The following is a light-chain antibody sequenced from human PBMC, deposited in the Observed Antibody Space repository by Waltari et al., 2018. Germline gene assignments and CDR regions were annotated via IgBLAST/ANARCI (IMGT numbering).Light chain of an antibody. CDR3: QQYGSSPLYT. J-gene: IGKJ2*01. Sequence: EIVLTQSPGTLSLSPGERATLPCRASQCVSSHSLAWYQQKPGQAPRLLIYGASSRATGISDRFSGSGSQTDFTLTISRLEPEDFAVYYCQQYGSSPLYTFGQGTKLEIK. CDR2: GAS. V-gene: IGKV3-20*01. CDR1: QCVSSHS.